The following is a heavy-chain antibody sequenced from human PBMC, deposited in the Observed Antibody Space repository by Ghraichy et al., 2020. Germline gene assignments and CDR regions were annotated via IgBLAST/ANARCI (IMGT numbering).Heavy chain of an antibody. J-gene: IGHJ4*02. CDR3: ARDLRPSYDFWSGYLGDFDY. CDR1: GYTFTSYG. V-gene: IGHV1-18*01. Sequence: ASVKVCCKASGYTFTSYGISWVRQAPGQGLEWMGWISAYNSNTNYAQKLQGRVTMTTDTSTSTAYMELRSLRSDDTAVYYCARDLRPSYDFWSGYLGDFDYWGQGTLVTVSS. CDR2: ISAYNSNT. D-gene: IGHD3-3*01.